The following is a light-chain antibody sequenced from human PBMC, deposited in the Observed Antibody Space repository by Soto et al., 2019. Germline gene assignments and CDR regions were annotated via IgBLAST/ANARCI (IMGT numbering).Light chain of an antibody. CDR1: QSVRSY. CDR2: DAS. J-gene: IGKJ1*01. V-gene: IGKV3-11*01. CDR3: QQFNVWHRT. Sequence: EIVLTQSPSTLSLSPGERATLSCRASQSVRSYLAWYQQKPGQAPRLLIYDASNRATGIPARLSGSGSGTEFALTINSLQSEDFAVYFCQQFNVWHRTFGQGTKVDIK.